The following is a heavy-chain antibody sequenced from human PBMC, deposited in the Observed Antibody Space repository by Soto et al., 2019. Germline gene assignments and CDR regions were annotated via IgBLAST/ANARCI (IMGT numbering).Heavy chain of an antibody. CDR1: GGSISSSSYY. CDR3: ARDTASEGTVTTFLPGMEV. Sequence: SETLSLTCTVSGGSISSSSYYWGWIREPPGKGLEWIGSMYYSGSTYYNPYLKSRVTISVDTSKNQFSLKLSPVTAAYTAVYYCARDTASEGTVTTFLPGMEVWGKGNTVT. D-gene: IGHD4-4*01. V-gene: IGHV4-39*02. CDR2: MYYSGST. J-gene: IGHJ6*04.